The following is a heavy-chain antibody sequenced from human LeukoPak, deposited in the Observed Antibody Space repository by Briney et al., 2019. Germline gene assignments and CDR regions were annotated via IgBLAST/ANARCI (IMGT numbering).Heavy chain of an antibody. CDR3: ARAPTVLVGYCSSSSCQADY. J-gene: IGHJ4*02. CDR1: GFTFNTYS. D-gene: IGHD2-2*01. Sequence: GGSLRLSCAGSGFTFNTYSIQWVRQAPGKGLEWVAVISDDGRNKYYADSVKGRFTISRDNSKNTVYLQMNSLRDEDAAVYYCARAPTVLVGYCSSSSCQADYWGQGTLVTVSS. CDR2: ISDDGRNK. V-gene: IGHV3-30*04.